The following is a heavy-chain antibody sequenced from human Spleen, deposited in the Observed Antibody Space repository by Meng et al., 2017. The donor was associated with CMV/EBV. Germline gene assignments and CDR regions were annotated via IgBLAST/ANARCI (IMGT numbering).Heavy chain of an antibody. D-gene: IGHD3-10*01. Sequence: GGSLRLSCAASGFTFSDYYMSWIRQAPGKGLEWVSYISSSGSSIYYADSVKGRFTISRDNAKNSLYLQMSSLRAEDTAVYYCAKDINYYGSGISSNWFDPWGQGTLVTVSS. CDR2: ISSSGSSI. CDR1: GFTFSDYY. V-gene: IGHV3-11*04. CDR3: AKDINYYGSGISSNWFDP. J-gene: IGHJ5*02.